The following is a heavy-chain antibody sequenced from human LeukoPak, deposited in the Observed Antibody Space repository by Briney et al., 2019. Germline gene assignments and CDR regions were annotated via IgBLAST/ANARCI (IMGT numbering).Heavy chain of an antibody. V-gene: IGHV3-30*02. CDR3: AKDSSGYCSSTSCEAQYYFDY. J-gene: IGHJ4*02. D-gene: IGHD2-2*01. Sequence: PGGSLRLSCAASGFTFSSYGMHWVRPAPGKGLEWVAFIRYDGSNKYYADSVKGRFTISRDNSKNTLYLQMNSLRAEDTAVYYCAKDSSGYCSSTSCEAQYYFDYWVQGTLVTVSS. CDR1: GFTFSSYG. CDR2: IRYDGSNK.